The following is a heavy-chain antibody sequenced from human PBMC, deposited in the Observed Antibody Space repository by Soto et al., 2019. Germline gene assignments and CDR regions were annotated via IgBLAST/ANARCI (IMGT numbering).Heavy chain of an antibody. CDR3: ARWAVAGKNFDY. V-gene: IGHV3-33*08. CDR2: IWYDGSNK. CDR1: GGSISSYY. D-gene: IGHD6-19*01. Sequence: LSLTCTVSGGSISSYYWSWIRQPPGKGLEWVAVIWYDGSNKYYADSVKGRFTISRDNSKNTLYLQMNSLRAEDTAVYYCARWAVAGKNFDYWGQGTLVTVSS. J-gene: IGHJ4*02.